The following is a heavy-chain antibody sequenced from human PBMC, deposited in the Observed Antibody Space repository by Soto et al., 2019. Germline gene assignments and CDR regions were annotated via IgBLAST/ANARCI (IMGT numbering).Heavy chain of an antibody. Sequence: SETLSLTCTFSGGSISSYYWSWIRQHPGKGLEWIGYIFYSGTTYYNPSLKSRVTISVDKSKNQFSLKLSSVTAADTAVYYCARVVGGYYYGMDVWGQGTTVTVSS. J-gene: IGHJ6*02. CDR2: IFYSGTT. CDR1: GGSISSYY. D-gene: IGHD2-2*01. V-gene: IGHV4-59*12. CDR3: ARVVGGYYYGMDV.